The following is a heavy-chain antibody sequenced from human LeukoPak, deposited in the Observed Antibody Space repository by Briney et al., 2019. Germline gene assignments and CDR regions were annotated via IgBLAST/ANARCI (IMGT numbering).Heavy chain of an antibody. V-gene: IGHV4-59*08. J-gene: IGHJ4*02. D-gene: IGHD3-22*01. CDR2: IYYSGST. CDR1: GGSISSYY. Sequence: PSETLSLTCTVSGGSISSYYWSWIRQPPGKGLEWIGYIYYSGSTNYNPSLKSRVTISVDTSKNQFSLKLSSVTAADTAVYYCASYYDSSGTFDYWGQGTLVNVSS. CDR3: ASYYDSSGTFDY.